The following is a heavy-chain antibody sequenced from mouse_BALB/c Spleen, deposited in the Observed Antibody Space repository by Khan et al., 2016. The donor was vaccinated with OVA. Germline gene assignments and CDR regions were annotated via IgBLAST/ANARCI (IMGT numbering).Heavy chain of an antibody. Sequence: QVQLKQSGPGLVAPSQSLSITCTVSGFSLTSYGVHWVRQPPGKGLEWLGVIWAGGSTNYNSALMSRLSISKDNSKSQVFLKMNSLTTDDTAMYYCARIEDIWGQGTTLTVSS. CDR3: ARIEDI. CDR1: GFSLTSYG. D-gene: IGHD1-3*01. V-gene: IGHV2-9*02. J-gene: IGHJ2*01. CDR2: IWAGGST.